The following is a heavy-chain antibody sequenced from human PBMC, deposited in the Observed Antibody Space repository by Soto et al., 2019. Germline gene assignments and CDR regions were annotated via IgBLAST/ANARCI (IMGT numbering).Heavy chain of an antibody. D-gene: IGHD3-22*01. V-gene: IGHV3-23*01. CDR3: AKDSYFDGSGYRYAFDI. CDR2: ISGSGATT. J-gene: IGHJ3*02. Sequence: EVQLLEAGGGLAQPGGSLRLSCAASGFTFTSYDMTWVRQAPGKGLEWVSAISGSGATTYYADSVKGRFTISRDNSKNTVDLQMNSLRADDMAIYYCAKDSYFDGSGYRYAFDIWGQGTMVTVSS. CDR1: GFTFTSYD.